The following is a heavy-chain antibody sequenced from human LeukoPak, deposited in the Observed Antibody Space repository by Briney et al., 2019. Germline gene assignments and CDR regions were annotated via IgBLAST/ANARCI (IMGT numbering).Heavy chain of an antibody. V-gene: IGHV3-7*01. CDR2: IKQDGTEK. CDR1: GFTFSSCW. Sequence: GGSLRLSCAASGFTFSSCWMNWVREAPGKGLEWVANIKQDGTEKYFVDSVKGRFTISRDNAKNSLYLQMNSLRAEDTAVYYCARGHSSGWRISTRPLHYWGQGTLVTVSS. D-gene: IGHD6-19*01. CDR3: ARGHSSGWRISTRPLHY. J-gene: IGHJ4*02.